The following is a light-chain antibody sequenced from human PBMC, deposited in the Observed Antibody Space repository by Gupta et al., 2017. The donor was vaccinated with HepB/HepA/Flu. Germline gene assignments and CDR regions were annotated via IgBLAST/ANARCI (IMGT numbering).Light chain of an antibody. CDR3: QQHNSYPIT. CDR1: QGISSY. Sequence: DIQLTQSPSFLSASVGDRVTITCRASQGISSYLAWYQQKPGKAPKLLIYAASTLQSGVPSRFSGSGSGTEFTLTISSLQPEDFATYYCQQHNSYPITFGQGTRLEIK. V-gene: IGKV1-9*01. J-gene: IGKJ5*01. CDR2: AAS.